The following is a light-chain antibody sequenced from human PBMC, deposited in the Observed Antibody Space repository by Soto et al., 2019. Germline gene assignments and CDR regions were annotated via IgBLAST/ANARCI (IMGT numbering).Light chain of an antibody. J-gene: IGKJ1*01. CDR1: QTISSC. CDR2: RAS. V-gene: IGKV1-5*03. Sequence: DFQMTQSPSTLSASLGDRITLPCRASQTISSCLAWYQQKPGQAPRLLIYRASTRASGIPERFSGSGSGTDFTLTISRLEPEDFAIYYCQQYGSYPETFGQGTKVDIK. CDR3: QQYGSYPET.